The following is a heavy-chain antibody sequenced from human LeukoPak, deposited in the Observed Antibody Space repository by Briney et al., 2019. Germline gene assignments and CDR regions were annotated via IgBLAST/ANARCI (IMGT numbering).Heavy chain of an antibody. V-gene: IGHV4-34*01. CDR2: INHSGST. D-gene: IGHD3-3*01. CDR1: GGSFGGYY. CDR3: AKRETYYDFWSGYSNYYFDY. J-gene: IGHJ4*02. Sequence: SETLSLTCAVYGGSFGGYYWSWIRQPPGKGLEWIGEINHSGSTNYNPSLKSRVTISVDTSKNQFSLKLSSVTAADTAVYYCAKRETYYDFWSGYSNYYFDYWGQGTLVTVSS.